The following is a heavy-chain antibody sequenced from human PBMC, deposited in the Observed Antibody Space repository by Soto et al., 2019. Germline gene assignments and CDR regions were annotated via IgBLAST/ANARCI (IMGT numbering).Heavy chain of an antibody. Sequence: QVHLVQSGTEVKEPGASVKVSCKASASTFTGYIINWVRQAPGQGLEWMGWISTFNGNTKYAGNFEGRVTMTTNTTTTTAYMELTSLTFDDTAVYFCAKGTVTSGRWFGPWGQGTQVSVSS. CDR3: AKGTVTSGRWFGP. J-gene: IGHJ5*02. CDR1: ASTFTGYI. CDR2: ISTFNGNT. V-gene: IGHV1-18*04. D-gene: IGHD4-17*01.